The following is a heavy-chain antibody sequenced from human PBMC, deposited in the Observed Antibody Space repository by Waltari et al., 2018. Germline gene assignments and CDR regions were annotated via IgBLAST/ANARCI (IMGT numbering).Heavy chain of an antibody. V-gene: IGHV3-73*02. CDR1: GFTFSDFT. Sequence: EVHLVESGGGLVQPGGSLKLSCAAYGFTFSDFTMYWVRQASGKGLEWVGHIRSKANNYATGNAASVKGRFTVSRDDSKNTAYLQMNSLRTEDTAIYYCTNFMSGWGQGTTVTVSS. D-gene: IGHD3-10*01. CDR3: TNFMSG. J-gene: IGHJ6*02. CDR2: IRSKANNYAT.